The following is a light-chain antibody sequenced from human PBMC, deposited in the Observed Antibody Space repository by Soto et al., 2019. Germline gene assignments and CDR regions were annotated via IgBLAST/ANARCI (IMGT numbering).Light chain of an antibody. CDR2: GAS. Sequence: EIVLTQSPGTLSLSPGERATLSCRASQSVSSSYLAWYQQKPGQAPRLLIYGASSRATGIPDRFNGSGSGTDFTLTISRLEPEAFAVYYCQQYGSSPLSFGGGTKVEIK. J-gene: IGKJ4*01. CDR1: QSVSSSY. CDR3: QQYGSSPLS. V-gene: IGKV3-20*01.